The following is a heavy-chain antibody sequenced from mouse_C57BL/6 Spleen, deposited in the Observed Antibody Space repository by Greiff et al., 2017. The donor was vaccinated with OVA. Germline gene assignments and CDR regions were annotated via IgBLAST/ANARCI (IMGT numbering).Heavy chain of an antibody. V-gene: IGHV5-17*01. Sequence: EVQGVESGGGLVKPGGSLKLSCAASGFTFSDYGMHWVRQAPEKGLEWVAYISSGSSTIYYADTVKGRFTISRDNAKNTLFLQMTSLRSEDTAMYYCARPLITTVEYYFDYWGQGTTLTVSS. D-gene: IGHD1-1*01. J-gene: IGHJ2*01. CDR3: ARPLITTVEYYFDY. CDR1: GFTFSDYG. CDR2: ISSGSSTI.